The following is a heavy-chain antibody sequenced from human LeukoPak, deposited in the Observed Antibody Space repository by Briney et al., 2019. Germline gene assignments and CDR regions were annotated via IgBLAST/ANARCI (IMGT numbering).Heavy chain of an antibody. CDR2: ISGSGGST. Sequence: GGSLRLSCAASGFTFSSYAMRWVRQAPGKGLEWVSTISGSGGSTYYADSVKGRFTISRDSSKNILYLQMNSLRAEDTAVYYCAKDRCSNGIGCYYYYMDVWGKGTTVTISS. CDR1: GFTFSSYA. CDR3: AKDRCSNGIGCYYYYMDV. V-gene: IGHV3-23*01. J-gene: IGHJ6*03. D-gene: IGHD2-8*01.